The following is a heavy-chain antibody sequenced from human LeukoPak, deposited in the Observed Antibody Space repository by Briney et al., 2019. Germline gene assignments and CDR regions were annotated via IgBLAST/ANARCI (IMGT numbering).Heavy chain of an antibody. Sequence: PSETLSLTCTVSGGSISSYYWSWIRQPPGKGLEWIRYIYYSGSTNYNPSLKSRVTISVDTSKNQFSLKLSSVTAADTAVYYCARVSLERYYYYGMDVWGQGTTVTVSS. J-gene: IGHJ6*02. V-gene: IGHV4-59*01. CDR2: IYYSGST. CDR3: ARVSLERYYYYGMDV. D-gene: IGHD1-1*01. CDR1: GGSISSYY.